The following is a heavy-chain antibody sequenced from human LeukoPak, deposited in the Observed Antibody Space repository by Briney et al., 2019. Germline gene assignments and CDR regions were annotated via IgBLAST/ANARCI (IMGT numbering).Heavy chain of an antibody. V-gene: IGHV1-18*01. CDR3: AREGGVGPTAPPDYYSYQMDV. CDR1: GYTFISYG. J-gene: IGHJ6*03. Sequence: ASVKVSCKASGYTFISYGITWVRQAPGQGLEWMGWISPYTTKTNYAQSLQGRVTMTTDTSTSTAYMELRSLRSDDTAVCYCAREGGVGPTAPPDYYSYQMDVWGKGTTVTVSS. D-gene: IGHD1-26*01. CDR2: ISPYTTKT.